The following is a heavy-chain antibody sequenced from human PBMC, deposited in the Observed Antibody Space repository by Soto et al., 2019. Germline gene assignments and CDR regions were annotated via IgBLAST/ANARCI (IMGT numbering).Heavy chain of an antibody. CDR2: INPSSGTT. CDR3: ARSLGETTSLFDY. V-gene: IGHV1-46*01. J-gene: IGHJ4*02. CDR1: GYIFIHCF. D-gene: IGHD1-26*01. Sequence: QVQLVQSGAEMKQPGASVKLSCQASGYIFIHCFMHWVRQVPGQGLEWMGGINPSSGTTTYAQKFPGRVTVTRDTSTSTVYMELSSLGSGDTAMYYCARSLGETTSLFDYWGQGSLVTVSA.